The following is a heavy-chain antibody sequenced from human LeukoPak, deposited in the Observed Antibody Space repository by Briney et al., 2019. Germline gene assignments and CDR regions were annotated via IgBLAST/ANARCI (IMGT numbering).Heavy chain of an antibody. CDR3: AEGDSSLPYYYFDY. Sequence: GGSLRLSCAASGFTFSSYAMSWVRQAPGKGLKWVSGISGSGGSTYYADSVKGRFTISRDNSKNTLYLQMNSLRAEDTAVYYCAEGDSSLPYYYFDYWGQGTLVTVSS. CDR2: ISGSGGST. J-gene: IGHJ4*02. CDR1: GFTFSSYA. D-gene: IGHD2-2*01. V-gene: IGHV3-23*01.